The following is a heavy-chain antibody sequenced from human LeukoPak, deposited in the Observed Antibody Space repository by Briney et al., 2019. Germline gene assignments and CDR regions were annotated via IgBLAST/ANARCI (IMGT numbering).Heavy chain of an antibody. J-gene: IGHJ4*02. Sequence: PGGSLRLYGAASGFTFSSYGMHWVRQAPGKGLECVSAISGSGDSTYYADSVKGRFTISRDNSKNTLYLQMNSLRAEEMAVYYCAKHGYCSSTSCYNGVIFDYWGQGTLVTVSS. CDR2: ISGSGDST. CDR3: AKHGYCSSTSCYNGVIFDY. V-gene: IGHV3-23*01. CDR1: GFTFSSYG. D-gene: IGHD2-2*02.